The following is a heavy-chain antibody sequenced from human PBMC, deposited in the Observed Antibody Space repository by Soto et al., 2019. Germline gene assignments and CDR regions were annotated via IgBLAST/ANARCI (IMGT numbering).Heavy chain of an antibody. Sequence: QVQLQESGPGLVKPSETLSLTCTVSGGSISSYYWSWIRQPPGKGLEWIGYIYYSGSTNYNPSLKSRVTISVDTSKNQFSLKLSSVTAADTAVHYCARHRPGSGGSCYDYWGQGTLVTVSS. V-gene: IGHV4-59*08. CDR3: ARHRPGSGGSCYDY. D-gene: IGHD2-15*01. J-gene: IGHJ4*02. CDR2: IYYSGST. CDR1: GGSISSYY.